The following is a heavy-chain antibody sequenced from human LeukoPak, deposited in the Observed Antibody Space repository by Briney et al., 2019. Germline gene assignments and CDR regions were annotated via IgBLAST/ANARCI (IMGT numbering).Heavy chain of an antibody. CDR2: IYYTGST. J-gene: IGHJ5*02. V-gene: IGHV4-39*07. Sequence: SETLSLTCTVSGGSISSSGYYWGWLRQPPGEGLEWIGTIYYTGSTYYNPSLKSRVTISVDTSKNQFSLKLSSVTAADTAVYYCARGTMMVGPWGQGTLVTVSS. D-gene: IGHD3-22*01. CDR3: ARGTMMVGP. CDR1: GGSISSSGYY.